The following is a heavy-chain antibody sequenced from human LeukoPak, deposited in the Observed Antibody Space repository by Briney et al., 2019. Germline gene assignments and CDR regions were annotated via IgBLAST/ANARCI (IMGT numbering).Heavy chain of an antibody. D-gene: IGHD2-21*02. CDR2: INHSGST. J-gene: IGHJ4*02. CDR1: GGSFSGYY. V-gene: IGHV4-34*01. Sequence: PSETLSLTCAVYGGSFSGYYWSWIRQPPGKGLEWIWEINHSGSTNYNPSLKSRVTISVDTSKNQFSLKLSSVTAADTAVYFCARRVTPADYWGQGTLVTVSS. CDR3: ARRVTPADY.